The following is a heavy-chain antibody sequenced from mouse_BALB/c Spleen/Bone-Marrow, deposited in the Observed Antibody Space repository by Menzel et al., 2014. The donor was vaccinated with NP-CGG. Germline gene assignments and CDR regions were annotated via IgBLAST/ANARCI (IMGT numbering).Heavy chain of an antibody. CDR2: IDPANGNT. D-gene: IGHD1-1*01. CDR3: ASYYCGSSRFAY. CDR1: GFNIKDTY. Sequence: VQLQQSEAELVKPGASVKLSCTASGFNIKDTYMHWVKQRPEQGLEWIGRIDPANGNTKYDPKFQGKATITADTSSNTAYLQLSSLTSGDTAVYYCASYYCGSSRFAYWGQGTLVTVSA. J-gene: IGHJ3*01. V-gene: IGHV14-3*02.